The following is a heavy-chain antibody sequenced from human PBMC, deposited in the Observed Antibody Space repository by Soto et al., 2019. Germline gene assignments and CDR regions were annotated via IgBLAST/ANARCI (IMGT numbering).Heavy chain of an antibody. Sequence: ELQLVESGGGLVQPGGSLRLSCAASGFTFSSYWMHWVRQAPGKGLVWVSRINSHGSSTSYADSVKGRFTISRDNAKNTLYLQMNSLRAEDTAVYYCAREWELHQYGMDVWGQGTTVTVSS. CDR3: AREWELHQYGMDV. D-gene: IGHD1-26*01. CDR1: GFTFSSYW. J-gene: IGHJ6*02. V-gene: IGHV3-74*01. CDR2: INSHGSST.